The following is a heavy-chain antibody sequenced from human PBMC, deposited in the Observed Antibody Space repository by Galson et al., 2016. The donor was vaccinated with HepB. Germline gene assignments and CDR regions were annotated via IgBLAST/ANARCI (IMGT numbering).Heavy chain of an antibody. CDR2: INPNSVGT. CDR3: ARKMGWDDAFDV. D-gene: IGHD1-26*01. J-gene: IGHJ3*01. CDR1: GYTFAAHY. V-gene: IGHV1-2*02. Sequence: SVKVSCKASGYTFAAHYIHWVRQAPGQGLEWMGWINPNSVGTNYAQKFQGRVSVTRDTSISTAYMELRSLTSNDTAVYYCARKMGWDDAFDVWGQGTMVTVSS.